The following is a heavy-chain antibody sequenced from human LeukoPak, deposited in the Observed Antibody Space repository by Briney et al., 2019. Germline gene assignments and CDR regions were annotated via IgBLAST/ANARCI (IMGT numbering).Heavy chain of an antibody. CDR3: ARDREAARPGWFDP. J-gene: IGHJ5*02. Sequence: ASVKVSCKASGYTFTRYGITWVRQAPGQGLEWMGWISAYNGNTNYAQKVQGRLTMTTDTSTSTAYMELRSLRSDDTAVYYCARDREAARPGWFDPWGQGTLVTVSS. CDR2: ISAYNGNT. D-gene: IGHD6-6*01. V-gene: IGHV1-18*01. CDR1: GYTFTRYG.